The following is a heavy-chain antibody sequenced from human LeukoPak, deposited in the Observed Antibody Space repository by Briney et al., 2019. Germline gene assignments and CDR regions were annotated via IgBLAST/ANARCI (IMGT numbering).Heavy chain of an antibody. J-gene: IGHJ3*01. CDR3: ARALRYFDWFF. D-gene: IGHD3-9*01. Sequence: ASVKVSCKASGYTFSGYYMHCVRQAPGQGLEWMGWINPNSGGTNYAQKFQGRVTMTRDTSISTAYMDLSRLRSDDTAVYYCARALRYFDWFFWGQGTMVTVSS. CDR2: INPNSGGT. CDR1: GYTFSGYY. V-gene: IGHV1-2*02.